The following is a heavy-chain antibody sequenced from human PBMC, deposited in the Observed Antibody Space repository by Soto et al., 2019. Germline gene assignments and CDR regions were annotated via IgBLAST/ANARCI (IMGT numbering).Heavy chain of an antibody. V-gene: IGHV3-11*01. CDR1: VFTFRDYY. Sequence: PGGALLLFCATYVFTFRDYYCIWIRQAPGKGLEWISYISHSGKTIYYADSVKGRFTISRDDAKNTLYLQMNSLRAEDTAMYYCTRTDSGAFDVWGQGTMVTVSS. CDR2: ISHSGKTI. CDR3: TRTDSGAFDV. J-gene: IGHJ3*01.